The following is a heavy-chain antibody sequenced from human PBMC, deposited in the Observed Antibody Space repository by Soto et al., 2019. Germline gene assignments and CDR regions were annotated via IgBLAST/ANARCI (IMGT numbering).Heavy chain of an antibody. CDR1: GYSFTSYW. CDR2: IDPSDSYT. Sequence: PGESLKISCKGSGYSFTSYWISWVRQMPGKGLEWMGRIDPSDSYTNYSPSFQGHVTISADKSISTAYLQWSSLKASDTAMYYCARHLKEMGYCSGGSCSPLAFDPWGQGTLVTVSS. D-gene: IGHD2-15*01. J-gene: IGHJ5*02. V-gene: IGHV5-10-1*01. CDR3: ARHLKEMGYCSGGSCSPLAFDP.